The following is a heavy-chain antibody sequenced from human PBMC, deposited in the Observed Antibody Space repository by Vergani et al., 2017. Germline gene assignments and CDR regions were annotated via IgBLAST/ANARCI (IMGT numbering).Heavy chain of an antibody. J-gene: IGHJ6*02. D-gene: IGHD2-2*01. CDR1: GYTFTSYG. CDR3: AREGIVVVPAAHKGDYYYYGMDV. CDR2: ISAYNGNT. V-gene: IGHV1-18*01. Sequence: QVQLVQSGAEVKKPGASVKVSCKASGYTFTSYGISWVRQAPGQGLEWMGWISAYNGNTNYAQKLQGRVTMTTDTSTSTAYMELRSLRSVDTAVYYCAREGIVVVPAAHKGDYYYYGMDVWGQGTTVTVSS.